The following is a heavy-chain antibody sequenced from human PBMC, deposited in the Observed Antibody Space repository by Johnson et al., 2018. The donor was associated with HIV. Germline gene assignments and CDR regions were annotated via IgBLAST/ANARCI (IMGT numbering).Heavy chain of an antibody. D-gene: IGHD5-12*01. Sequence: QVHLVESGGGVVQPGRSLRLSCAASGFTFSSYGMHWVRQAPGKGLEWVAVIWYDGSNKYYADSVKGRFTIPRDNSKNTLYLQMNSLRAEDTAVYYCAKVRGWSDDTFDIWGQGTMVTVSS. J-gene: IGHJ3*02. CDR1: GFTFSSYG. CDR3: AKVRGWSDDTFDI. V-gene: IGHV3-33*06. CDR2: IWYDGSNK.